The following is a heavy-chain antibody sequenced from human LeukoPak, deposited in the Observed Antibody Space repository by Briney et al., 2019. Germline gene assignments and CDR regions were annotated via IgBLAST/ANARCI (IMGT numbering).Heavy chain of an antibody. CDR2: ITSDTSNI. CDR1: EFVFSNHA. V-gene: IGHV3-21*01. Sequence: GGSLRLSCVASEFVFSNHAMIWVRQAPGKGLEWISSITSDTSNIFYANSVRGRFTISRDNANNALHLQMNSLRAEDTAVYYCARVFWETVNTGYYSDFWGPGTLVTVSS. J-gene: IGHJ4*02. D-gene: IGHD3-22*01. CDR3: ARVFWETVNTGYYSDF.